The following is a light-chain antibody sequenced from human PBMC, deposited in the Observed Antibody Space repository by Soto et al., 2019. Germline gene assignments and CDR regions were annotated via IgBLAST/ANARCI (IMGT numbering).Light chain of an antibody. J-gene: IGKJ5*01. CDR3: QHDGNAPLT. V-gene: IGKV3-20*01. Sequence: EIVLTQSPGTLSLSPGEGATLSCRAGQSVSSSQLAWYQQKPGQAPRLLVYGASSRATGIPERFSGSVSETVFALSISKLQPDDSAVYYCQHDGNAPLTFGHGTRLEI. CDR2: GAS. CDR1: QSVSSSQ.